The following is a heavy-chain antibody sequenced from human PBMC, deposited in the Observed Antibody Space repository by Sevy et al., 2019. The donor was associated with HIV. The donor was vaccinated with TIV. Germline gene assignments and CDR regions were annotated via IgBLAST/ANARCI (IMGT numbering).Heavy chain of an antibody. CDR1: GGTLTNYA. D-gene: IGHD2-8*01. CDR2: IVPVFGTS. J-gene: IGHJ5*02. CDR3: TSGADCSNGVCYPRGFDP. Sequence: SVKVSCKASGGTLTNYAISWVRQAPGQGLEWMGEIVPVFGTSHYARSFQGRVTITADESTSTAYMELRSLRSEDTAVYYCTSGADCSNGVCYPRGFDPWGQGTLVTVSS. V-gene: IGHV1-69*13.